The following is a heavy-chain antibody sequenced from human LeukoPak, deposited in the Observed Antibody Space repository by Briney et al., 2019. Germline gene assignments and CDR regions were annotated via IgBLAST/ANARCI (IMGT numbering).Heavy chain of an antibody. D-gene: IGHD6-13*01. CDR2: LNADGISA. Sequence: GGSLRLSCAASGFPFRSSWMHWVRQAPGRGLVWVSRLNADGISASYANSVKGRFTISRDNVKNTLYLQMNSLRAEDTAVYYCARDLGAAGTARDAFDIWGQGTMVTVSS. J-gene: IGHJ3*02. V-gene: IGHV3-74*01. CDR1: GFPFRSSW. CDR3: ARDLGAAGTARDAFDI.